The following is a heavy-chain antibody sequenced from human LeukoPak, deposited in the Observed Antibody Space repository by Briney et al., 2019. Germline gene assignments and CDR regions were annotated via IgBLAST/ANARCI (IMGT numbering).Heavy chain of an antibody. CDR1: GYIFTNYW. V-gene: IGHV5-51*01. D-gene: IGHD1-26*01. J-gene: IGHJ4*02. CDR3: ARALVGAATLSY. Sequence: GESLKISCKGSGYIFTNYWIGWVRQMPGRGLEWMGIIYPRDSDTRYSPSFQGQVTVSADKSISTAYLQWSSLKASDTAIYYCARALVGAATLSYWGQGTLVTVSS. CDR2: IYPRDSDT.